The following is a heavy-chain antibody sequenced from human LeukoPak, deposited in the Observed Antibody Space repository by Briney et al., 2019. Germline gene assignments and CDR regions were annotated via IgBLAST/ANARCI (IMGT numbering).Heavy chain of an antibody. D-gene: IGHD2-2*01. CDR1: GFTFSSYS. CDR3: ARSTRSQYCSSTSCSFDY. Sequence: GGSLRPSCAASGFTFSSYSMNWVRQAPGKGLEWVSSISSSSNYIYYADSMKGRFTISRDNAKNSLYLQMNSLRAEDMAVYYCARSTRSQYCSSTSCSFDYWGQGTLVTVSS. J-gene: IGHJ4*02. V-gene: IGHV3-21*01. CDR2: ISSSSNYI.